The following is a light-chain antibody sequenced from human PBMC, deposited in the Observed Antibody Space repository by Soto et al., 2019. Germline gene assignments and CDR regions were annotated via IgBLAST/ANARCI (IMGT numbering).Light chain of an antibody. CDR3: ATWDDGLNAL. CDR1: SSNIGSNA. J-gene: IGLJ2*01. CDR2: SNN. V-gene: IGLV1-44*01. Sequence: QSVLTQPPSASGTPGQRVTISCSGRSSNIGSNAVNWYQQLPGTAPKLLIYSNNQRPSGVPDRFSGSKSGTSASLAISGLQSEDEADYYCATWDDGLNALFGGGTKLTVL.